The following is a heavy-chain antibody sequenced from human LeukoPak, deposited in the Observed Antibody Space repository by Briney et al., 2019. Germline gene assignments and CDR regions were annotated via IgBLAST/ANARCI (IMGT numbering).Heavy chain of an antibody. CDR1: GFTFSSYA. CDR3: AKYYGAYYYYMDV. Sequence: PGGSLRLSCAASGFTFSSYAMSWVRQAPGKGLEWVSGISGSSGNTYYADSVKGRFTISRDNSKNTMYLQMNSLRAEDTAVYYCAKYYGAYYYYMDVWGKGTTVTVSS. V-gene: IGHV3-23*01. D-gene: IGHD3-10*01. J-gene: IGHJ6*03. CDR2: ISGSSGNT.